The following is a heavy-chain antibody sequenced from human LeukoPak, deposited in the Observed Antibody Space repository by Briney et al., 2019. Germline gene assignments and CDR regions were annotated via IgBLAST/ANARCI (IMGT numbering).Heavy chain of an antibody. Sequence: ASVKVSCKASGYTFTGYYMHWVRQAPGQGLEWMGWINPNSGGTNYAQKFQGRVTMTRDTSISTAYMELSRLRSDDTAVYYCAKTMAGTGDPPNDAFDIWGQGTMVTVSS. CDR2: INPNSGGT. V-gene: IGHV1-2*02. CDR3: AKTMAGTGDPPNDAFDI. CDR1: GYTFTGYY. J-gene: IGHJ3*02. D-gene: IGHD7-27*01.